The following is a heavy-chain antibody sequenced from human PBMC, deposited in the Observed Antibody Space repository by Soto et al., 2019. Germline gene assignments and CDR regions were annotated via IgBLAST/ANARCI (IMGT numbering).Heavy chain of an antibody. Sequence: SETLSLTCTVSGGSISSYYWSWIRQPPGKGLEWIGYIYYSGSTNYNPSLKSRVTISVDTSKNQFSLKLSSVTAADTAVYYCARGGLAAISRPGSIDYWGQGTLVTVSS. D-gene: IGHD2-15*01. CDR2: IYYSGST. V-gene: IGHV4-59*01. CDR1: GGSISSYY. CDR3: ARGGLAAISRPGSIDY. J-gene: IGHJ4*02.